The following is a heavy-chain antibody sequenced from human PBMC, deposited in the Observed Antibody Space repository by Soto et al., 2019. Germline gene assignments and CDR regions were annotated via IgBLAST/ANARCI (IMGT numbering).Heavy chain of an antibody. Sequence: GGSLRLSCAASGFTVSSYGMHWVRQAPGKGLEWVAVISYDGSNKYYADSVKGRFTISRDNSKNTLYLQMNSLRAEDTAVYYCAKDEDECTSCYNGYYYGMDVWGQGTTVTVSS. CDR3: AKDEDECTSCYNGYYYGMDV. CDR2: ISYDGSNK. D-gene: IGHD2-2*02. J-gene: IGHJ6*02. V-gene: IGHV3-30*18. CDR1: GFTVSSYG.